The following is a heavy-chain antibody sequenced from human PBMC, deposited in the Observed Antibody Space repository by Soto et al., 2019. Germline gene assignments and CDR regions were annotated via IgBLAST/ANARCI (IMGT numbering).Heavy chain of an antibody. Sequence: PSETLSLTCTVSGGSISSGGYYWSWIRQHPGKGLEWIGYIYYSGSTYYNPSLKSRVTISVDTSKNQFSLKLSSVTAADTAVYYCARLRVATKIFDYWGQGTLVTVSS. CDR1: GGSISSGGYY. CDR2: IYYSGST. J-gene: IGHJ4*02. D-gene: IGHD5-12*01. V-gene: IGHV4-31*03. CDR3: ARLRVATKIFDY.